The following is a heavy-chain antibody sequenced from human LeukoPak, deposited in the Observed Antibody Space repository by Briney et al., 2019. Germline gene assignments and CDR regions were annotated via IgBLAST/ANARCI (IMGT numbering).Heavy chain of an antibody. CDR1: GFTLSSYG. J-gene: IGHJ5*02. Sequence: QPGRSLRLSCAASGFTLSSYGMHWVRQAPGKGLEWGGGILYDGSNKYYAESVKGRFTISRDNSKNTLYLQMNSLRAEDTAVYYCAKDSDLSSSTWFDPWGQGTLVTVSS. D-gene: IGHD6-6*01. CDR3: AKDSDLSSSTWFDP. V-gene: IGHV3-33*06. CDR2: ILYDGSNK.